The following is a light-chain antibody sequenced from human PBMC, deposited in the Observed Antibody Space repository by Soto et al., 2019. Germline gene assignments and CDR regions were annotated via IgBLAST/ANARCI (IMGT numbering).Light chain of an antibody. V-gene: IGKV3-15*01. Sequence: EIVMTQSPATLSVSPGERATLSCRASQSVSSNLAWYQQKPGQAPRLLIYGASTRATGIPARFSGSGSGTKFTLTISSLQSEDFAVYYCQQHNNWPPWTFGQGTKVEI. J-gene: IGKJ1*01. CDR2: GAS. CDR3: QQHNNWPPWT. CDR1: QSVSSN.